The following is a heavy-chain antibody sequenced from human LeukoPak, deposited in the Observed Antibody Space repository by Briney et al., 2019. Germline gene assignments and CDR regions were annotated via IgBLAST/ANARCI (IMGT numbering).Heavy chain of an antibody. CDR1: GYTFTGYY. J-gene: IGHJ6*03. V-gene: IGHV1-2*02. D-gene: IGHD6-13*01. Sequence: ASVKVSCKASGYTFTGYYMHWVRQAPGQGLEWMGWINPNSGGTNYAQKFQGRVTMTRDTSISTAYMELSRLRSDDTAVYYCARGSSYYYYYYYMDVRGKGTTVTVSS. CDR2: INPNSGGT. CDR3: ARGSSYYYYYYYMDV.